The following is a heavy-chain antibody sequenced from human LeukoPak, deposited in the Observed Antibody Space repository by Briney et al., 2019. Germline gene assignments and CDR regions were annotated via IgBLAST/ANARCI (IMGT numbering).Heavy chain of an antibody. CDR2: IRSKANSYAT. V-gene: IGHV3-73*01. J-gene: IGHJ4*02. CDR1: GFTFSRYG. CDR3: TRHFELGPTIPMIPGDY. Sequence: PGRSLRLSCAASGFTFSRYGMHWVRQASGKGLEWVGRIRSKANSYATAYAASVKGRFTISRDDSKNTASLQMNSLKTEDTAVYYCTRHFELGPTIPMIPGDYWGQGTLVTVSS. D-gene: IGHD3-10*01.